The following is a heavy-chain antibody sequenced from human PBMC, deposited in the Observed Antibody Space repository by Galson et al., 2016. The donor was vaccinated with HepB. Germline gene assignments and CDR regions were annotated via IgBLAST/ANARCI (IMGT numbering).Heavy chain of an antibody. CDR1: RVTFRNYA. J-gene: IGHJ4*02. V-gene: IGHV1-69*05. Sequence: SVKVSCKASRVTFRNYAIGWVRQAPGQGLEWMGRIIPTVGTPDYAQKFQGRVTITTDESTSTGYMEMRSLRSEDTAMYYCTRDRIGGGRQSDSWGQGTLVTVSS. CDR2: IIPTVGTP. D-gene: IGHD3-10*01. CDR3: TRDRIGGGRQSDS.